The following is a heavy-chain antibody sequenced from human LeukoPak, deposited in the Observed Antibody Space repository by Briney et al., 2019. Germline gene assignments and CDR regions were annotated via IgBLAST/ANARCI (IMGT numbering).Heavy chain of an antibody. J-gene: IGHJ6*03. CDR2: IYYTGTT. CDR3: ARTSNIYGGFHMDV. Sequence: PSETLSLTCTVSGGSISRGGYYWSWIRQHPGKGLEWIAYIYYTGTTNSIPSLRSRVMVSADTSKNQFSLRLSSVTAADTAVYYCARTSNIYGGFHMDVWGKGTTVTVSS. CDR1: GGSISRGGYY. V-gene: IGHV4-31*02. D-gene: IGHD2-2*02.